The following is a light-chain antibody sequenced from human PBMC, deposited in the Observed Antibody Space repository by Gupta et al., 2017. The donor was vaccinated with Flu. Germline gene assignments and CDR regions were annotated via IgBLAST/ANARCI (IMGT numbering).Light chain of an antibody. Sequence: SLGESPQIHCKSSQTISSGTNNRNSLACYQVKPGQPPRLLISWASARESGVPDRFSGSGSGTDFTLPISSLQAEYVAVYYCQQFHTSPPTFGQGTKLDI. CDR1: QTISSGTNNRNS. V-gene: IGKV4-1*01. J-gene: IGKJ2*01. CDR2: WAS. CDR3: QQFHTSPPT.